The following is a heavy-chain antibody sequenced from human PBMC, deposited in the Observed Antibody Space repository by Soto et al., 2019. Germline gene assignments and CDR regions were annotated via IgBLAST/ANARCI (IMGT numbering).Heavy chain of an antibody. V-gene: IGHV3-23*01. CDR3: AKDPTYYYDRGYFDY. D-gene: IGHD3-22*01. Sequence: EVQLLESGGGLVQPGGSLRLSCAASGFTFNNYVMNWVRQAPGKGLEWVSAISAGGSNIYYADSVKGRFTISRDNSKNTLYLQMNSLRAEDTAVYYCAKDPTYYYDRGYFDYWGQGTLVTVSS. CDR1: GFTFNNYV. J-gene: IGHJ4*02. CDR2: ISAGGSNI.